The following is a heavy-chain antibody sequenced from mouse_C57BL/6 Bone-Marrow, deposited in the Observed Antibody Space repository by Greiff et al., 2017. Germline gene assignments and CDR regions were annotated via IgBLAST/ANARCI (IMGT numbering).Heavy chain of an antibody. V-gene: IGHV10-1*01. CDR1: GFSFNTYA. CDR3: AGGSSYWFAY. D-gene: IGHD1-1*01. Sequence: EVHLVESGGGLVQPKGSLKLSCAASGFSFNTYAMNWVRQAPGKGLEWVARIRSKSNNYATYYADSVKDRFTISRDDSESMLYLQMNNLKTEDTAMYYCAGGSSYWFAYWGQGTLVTGSA. J-gene: IGHJ3*01. CDR2: IRSKSNNYAT.